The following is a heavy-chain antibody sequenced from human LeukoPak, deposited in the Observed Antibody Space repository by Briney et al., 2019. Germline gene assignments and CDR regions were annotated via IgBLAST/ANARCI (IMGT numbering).Heavy chain of an antibody. CDR1: GGSISSGDYY. J-gene: IGHJ6*02. D-gene: IGHD6-19*01. V-gene: IGHV4-30-4*01. Sequence: SQTLSLTCTVSGGSISSGDYYWNWIRQPPGKGLEWIGYVYYSGSTNYNPSLKSRVTISVDTSKNQFSLKLSSVTAADTAVYYCARDEKVGVAGSIYYYYYYGMDVWGQGTTVTVSS. CDR3: ARDEKVGVAGSIYYYYYYGMDV. CDR2: VYYSGST.